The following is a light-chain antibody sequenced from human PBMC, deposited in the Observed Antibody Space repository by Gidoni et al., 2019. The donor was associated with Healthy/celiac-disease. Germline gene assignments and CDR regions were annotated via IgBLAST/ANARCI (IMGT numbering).Light chain of an antibody. CDR3: QQSYSTWIT. V-gene: IGKV1-39*01. CDR1: QSISSY. CDR2: AAS. J-gene: IGKJ5*01. Sequence: DIQMTQCPSSLSASVGDRVTITCRASQSISSYLNWYQQKPGKAPKLLIYAASSLQSGVPSRFSGSGSGMDFTLTISCLQPEDFATYYCQQSYSTWITFGQGTRLEIK.